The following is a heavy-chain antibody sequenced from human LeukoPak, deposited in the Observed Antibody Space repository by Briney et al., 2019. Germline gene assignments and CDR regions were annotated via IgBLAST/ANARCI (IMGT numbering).Heavy chain of an antibody. CDR2: ISNTGGTT. CDR1: GFTFSNYE. D-gene: IGHD3-22*01. Sequence: GGSLRLSCAASGFTFSNYEMNWVRQAPGKGLEWVSRISNTGGTTQYAGSVKGRFTISRDNSKNTLSLEMNSLRGEDTAVYYCARDSSGYYGWFDPWGQGTLVTVSS. J-gene: IGHJ5*02. V-gene: IGHV3-23*01. CDR3: ARDSSGYYGWFDP.